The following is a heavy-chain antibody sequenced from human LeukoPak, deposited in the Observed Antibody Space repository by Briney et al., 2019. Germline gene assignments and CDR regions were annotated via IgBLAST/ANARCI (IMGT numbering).Heavy chain of an antibody. CDR3: ARDSTNAFDI. J-gene: IGHJ3*02. Sequence: PSETLSLTCAVYGGSFSGYYWSWIRQPPGKGLEWIGEIKHSGSTNYNPSLKSRVTISVDTSKNQFSLKLSSVTAADTAVYYCARDSTNAFDIWGQGTMVTVSS. CDR1: GGSFSGYY. D-gene: IGHD6-13*01. CDR2: IKHSGST. V-gene: IGHV4-34*01.